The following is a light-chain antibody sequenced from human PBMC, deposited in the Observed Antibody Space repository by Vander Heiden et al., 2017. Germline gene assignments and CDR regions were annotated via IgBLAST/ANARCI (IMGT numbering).Light chain of an antibody. Sequence: EIVLTQPPGTRPLSPGERATLSCRASQSVSSSYLAWYQQKPGQAPRLLIYGASSRATGIPDRFSGSGSGTDFTLTISRLEPEDSAVYYCQQYGSSPRTFGQGTKLEIK. CDR3: QQYGSSPRT. CDR1: QSVSSSY. J-gene: IGKJ2*01. CDR2: GAS. V-gene: IGKV3-20*01.